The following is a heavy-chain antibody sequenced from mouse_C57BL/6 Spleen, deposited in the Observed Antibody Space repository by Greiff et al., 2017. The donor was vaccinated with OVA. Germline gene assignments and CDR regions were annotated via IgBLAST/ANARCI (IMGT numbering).Heavy chain of an antibody. CDR2: IYPGSGST. Sequence: QVQLKQPGAELVKPGASVKMSCKASGYTFTSYWITWVKQRPGQGLEWIGDIYPGSGSTNYNEKFKSKATLTVDTSSSTAYMQLSSLTSEDSAVYYCARKIRYYGSSYGYFDVWGTGTTVTVSS. CDR1: GYTFTSYW. J-gene: IGHJ1*03. V-gene: IGHV1-55*01. D-gene: IGHD1-1*01. CDR3: ARKIRYYGSSYGYFDV.